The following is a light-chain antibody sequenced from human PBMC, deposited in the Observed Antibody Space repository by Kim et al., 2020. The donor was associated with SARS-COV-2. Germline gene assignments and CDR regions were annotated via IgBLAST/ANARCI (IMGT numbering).Light chain of an antibody. V-gene: IGKV1-39*01. J-gene: IGKJ3*01. CDR3: QQSYIAPFT. Sequence: AAVGDRVTITCRTTQSISSHLNWYQQKPGRAPKLLISAASTLQGGVPSRFSGSGSETDFTLTISSLQPEDFATYFCQQSYIAPFTFGPGTKVDIK. CDR1: QSISSH. CDR2: AAS.